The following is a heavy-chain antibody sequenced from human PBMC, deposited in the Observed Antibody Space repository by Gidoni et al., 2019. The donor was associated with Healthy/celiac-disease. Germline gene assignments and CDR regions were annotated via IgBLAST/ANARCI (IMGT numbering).Heavy chain of an antibody. V-gene: IGHV1-69*04. D-gene: IGHD3-3*01. J-gene: IGHJ6*02. CDR1: GGTFSSYA. Sequence: QVQLVQSGAEVTKPGSSVKVSCKASGGTFSSYAISCVRPAPGQGLEWMGRIIPILGIANYAQKFQGRVTITADKSTSTAYMVLSSLRSEDTAVYYCASQPEIWSGYYTGIRSKEGGQKENYYYYGMDVWGQGTTVTVSS. CDR2: IIPILGIA. CDR3: ASQPEIWSGYYTGIRSKEGGQKENYYYYGMDV.